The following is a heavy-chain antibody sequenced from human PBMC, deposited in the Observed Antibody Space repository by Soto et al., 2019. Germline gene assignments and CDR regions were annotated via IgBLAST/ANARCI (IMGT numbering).Heavy chain of an antibody. J-gene: IGHJ4*02. V-gene: IGHV3-9*01. CDR3: AKAFGSGIYYMGYFDY. CDR2: ISWNSGRI. Sequence: EVQVVESGGGLVQTGRSLRIYCAVSGFKFDDYAMPWVRQAPGKGLEWVSGISWNSGRIDYADSVKDRFSISRDNANNSLYLQMNSLRAEDTALNYCAKAFGSGIYYMGYFDYWGQGTRVTVSS. D-gene: IGHD3-10*01. CDR1: GFKFDDYA.